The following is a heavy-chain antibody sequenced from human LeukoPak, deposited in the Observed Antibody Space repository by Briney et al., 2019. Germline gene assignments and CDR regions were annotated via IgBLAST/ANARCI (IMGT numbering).Heavy chain of an antibody. J-gene: IGHJ4*02. Sequence: ASVTVSFTVSVYTLTELSMHWWGRARGKGGEGRGGFDPEDGETIYAQKFQGRVTMTEDTSTDTAYMELSSLRSEDTAVYYCATVRIAAAGNPFDYWGQGTLVTVSS. CDR2: FDPEDGET. V-gene: IGHV1-24*01. D-gene: IGHD6-13*01. CDR1: VYTLTELS. CDR3: ATVRIAAAGNPFDY.